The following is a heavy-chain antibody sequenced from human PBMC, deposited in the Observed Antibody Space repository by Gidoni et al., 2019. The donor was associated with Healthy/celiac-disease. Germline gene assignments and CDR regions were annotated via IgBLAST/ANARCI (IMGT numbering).Heavy chain of an antibody. CDR1: GGSFSGYY. V-gene: IGHV4-34*01. CDR2: INHSGST. D-gene: IGHD1-26*01. J-gene: IGHJ6*02. CDR3: ARDPHSVTGGRSNYYYYGMDV. Sequence: QVQLQPWGAGLLKPSETLSLTCAVYGGSFSGYYWSWIRQPPGKGLEWIGEINHSGSTNYNPSLKSRVTISVDTSKNQFSLKLSSVTAADTAVYYCARDPHSVTGGRSNYYYYGMDVWGQGTTVTVSS.